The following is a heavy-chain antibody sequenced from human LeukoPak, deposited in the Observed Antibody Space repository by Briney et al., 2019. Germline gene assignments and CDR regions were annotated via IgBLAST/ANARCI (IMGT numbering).Heavy chain of an antibody. D-gene: IGHD1-26*01. CDR1: GFTFSSYG. CDR3: AKQAGATAYFDY. V-gene: IGHV3-30*02. Sequence: GGSLRLSCAASGFTFSSYGMHWVRQAPGKGLEWVAFIRYDGSNKYYADSVKGRFTISRDNSKNTLYLQVHSLRAEDTAVYYCAKQAGATAYFDYWGQGTLVTVSS. CDR2: IRYDGSNK. J-gene: IGHJ4*02.